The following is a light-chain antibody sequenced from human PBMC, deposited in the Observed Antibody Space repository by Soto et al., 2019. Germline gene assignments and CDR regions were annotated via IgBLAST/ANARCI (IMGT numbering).Light chain of an antibody. CDR1: QSVSSN. V-gene: IGKV3-15*01. CDR2: GAS. J-gene: IGKJ1*01. Sequence: EIVLTQSPGTLSLSPGERATPSCRASQSVSSNLAWYQQKPGQAPRLLIYGASTRATGIPARFSGSGSGTEFTLTITSLQSEDFAVYYCQQYKKWPWTFGQGTKVDIK. CDR3: QQYKKWPWT.